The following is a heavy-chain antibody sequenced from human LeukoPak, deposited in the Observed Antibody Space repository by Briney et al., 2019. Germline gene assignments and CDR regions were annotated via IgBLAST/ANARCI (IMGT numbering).Heavy chain of an antibody. CDR1: GFTFSNYW. Sequence: PGGSLRLSCAASGFTFSNYWMTWVRQAPGRGLEWVANIRQDGSEKYYVDSVKGRFTISRDNAKNSLYLQMNSLRAEDTAAYYCARDYVWGSDRYTDYWGQGTLVTVSS. CDR3: ARDYVWGSDRYTDY. D-gene: IGHD3-16*02. CDR2: IRQDGSEK. J-gene: IGHJ4*02. V-gene: IGHV3-7*05.